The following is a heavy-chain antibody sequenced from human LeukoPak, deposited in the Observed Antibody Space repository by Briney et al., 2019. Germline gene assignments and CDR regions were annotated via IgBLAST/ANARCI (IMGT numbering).Heavy chain of an antibody. D-gene: IGHD3-10*01. CDR1: GGSIRSYY. J-gene: IGHJ6*04. CDR3: ARHPPMRGSRWFYRLAMDV. Sequence: PSETLSLTCTVSGGSIRSYYWSWIRQPPGKGLEWIGYIYYSGSTNYNPSLKSRVTISVDTSKNQFSLKLSSVTAADTAVYYCARHPPMRGSRWFYRLAMDVWGKGTTVTVSS. CDR2: IYYSGST. V-gene: IGHV4-59*01.